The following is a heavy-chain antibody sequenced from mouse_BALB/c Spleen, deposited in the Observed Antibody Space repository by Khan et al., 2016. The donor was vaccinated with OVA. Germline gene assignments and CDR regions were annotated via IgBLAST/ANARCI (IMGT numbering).Heavy chain of an antibody. CDR1: GFSLISYG. CDR2: IWGDGSI. Sequence: QVQLKESGPGLVAPSQSLSITCTVSGFSLISYGVNWVRQPPGKGLEWLGVIWGDGSINYHSTLKSRLIISKDNSKRQVFLTLNSLQTDDTATYYCAKFPPDFYSMDYWGQGTSVTVSS. V-gene: IGHV2-3*01. CDR3: AKFPPDFYSMDY. J-gene: IGHJ4*01.